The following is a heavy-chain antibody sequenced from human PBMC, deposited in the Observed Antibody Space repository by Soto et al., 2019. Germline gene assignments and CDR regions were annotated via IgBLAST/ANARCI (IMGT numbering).Heavy chain of an antibody. CDR3: ATEGDSSGWYNWFDP. J-gene: IGHJ5*02. CDR1: GFTFSSYN. CDR2: ISSGTSTI. D-gene: IGHD3-22*01. Sequence: PGGSLSLSCAASGFTFSSYNMNCVRRAPGKGLEWVSYISSGTSTIYYADSVKGRFTISRDNAKNSLYLQMNSLRAEDTAVYYCATEGDSSGWYNWFDPWGQGTLVTVSS. V-gene: IGHV3-48*01.